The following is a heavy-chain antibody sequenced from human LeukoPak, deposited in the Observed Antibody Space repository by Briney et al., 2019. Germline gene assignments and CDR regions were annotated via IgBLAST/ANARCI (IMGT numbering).Heavy chain of an antibody. CDR2: IYSGGST. CDR1: GFTVSSNY. D-gene: IGHD1-26*01. V-gene: IGHV3-66*01. J-gene: IGHJ4*02. CDR3: ARDGIVGAIRGGHYFDY. Sequence: GGSLRLSCAASGFTVSSNYMSWVRQAPGKGLEWVSVIYSGGSTYYADSVKGRFTISRDNSKNTLYLQMNSLRAEDTAVYYCARDGIVGAIRGGHYFDYWGQGTLVTVSS.